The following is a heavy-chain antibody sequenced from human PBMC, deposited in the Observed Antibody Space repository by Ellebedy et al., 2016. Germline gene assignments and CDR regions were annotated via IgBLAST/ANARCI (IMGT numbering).Heavy chain of an antibody. Sequence: SETLSLTXTVSGGSTSSGAYYWTCIRQPAGKGLEWIGRIYTSGSPIYNPSLKSRVTMSIDTSKNHFSLELNSVTAADTAVYYCASLTIPGGSDFWGQGTLVTVSS. CDR2: IYTSGSP. CDR1: GGSTSSGAYY. D-gene: IGHD3-3*01. CDR3: ASLTIPGGSDF. J-gene: IGHJ4*02. V-gene: IGHV4-61*02.